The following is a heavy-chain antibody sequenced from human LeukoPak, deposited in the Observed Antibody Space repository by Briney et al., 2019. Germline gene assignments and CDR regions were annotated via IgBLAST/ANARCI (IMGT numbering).Heavy chain of an antibody. CDR2: INHSGST. D-gene: IGHD1-26*01. J-gene: IGHJ3*02. V-gene: IGHV4-34*01. Sequence: PSETLSLTCAVYGGSFSGYYWSWIRQPPGKGLEWIGEINHSGSTNYNPSLKSRVTISVDTSKNQFSLKLSSVTAADTAVYYCARLGSQWELLGLSAFDIWGQGTMVTVSS. CDR1: GGSFSGYY. CDR3: ARLGSQWELLGLSAFDI.